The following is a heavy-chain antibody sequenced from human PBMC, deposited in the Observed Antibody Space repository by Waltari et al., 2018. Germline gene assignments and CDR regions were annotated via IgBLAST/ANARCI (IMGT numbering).Heavy chain of an antibody. J-gene: IGHJ4*02. CDR3: ARSLHVFRAAAGLSHY. CDR2: IYYTGTT. Sequence: QLQLQESGPGLVKPSETLSLTCTVSDDSINRANYYWGWIRQPPGKGLEWIGSIYYTGTTSYNPSLKRRVTISLDTDKNQFSLDLNSVTAADTAVYYCARSLHVFRAAAGLSHYWGQGALVIVSS. V-gene: IGHV4-39*01. CDR1: DDSINRANYY. D-gene: IGHD6-13*01.